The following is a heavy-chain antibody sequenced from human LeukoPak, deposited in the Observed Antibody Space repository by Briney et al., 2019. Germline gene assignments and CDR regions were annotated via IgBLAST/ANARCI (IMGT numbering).Heavy chain of an antibody. CDR3: ARAGYCSSTSCYHGYWYFDL. V-gene: IGHV4-59*01. J-gene: IGHJ2*01. D-gene: IGHD2-2*01. Sequence: ETLSLTCTVSGGSISSYYWSWIRQPPGKGLEWIGYIYYSGSTNYNPSLKSRVTISVDTFKNQFSLKLSSVTAADTAVYYCARAGYCSSTSCYHGYWYFDLWGRGTLVTVSS. CDR1: GGSISSYY. CDR2: IYYSGST.